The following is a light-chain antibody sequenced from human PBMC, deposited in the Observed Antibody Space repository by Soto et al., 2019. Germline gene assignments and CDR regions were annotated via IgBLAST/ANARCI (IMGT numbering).Light chain of an antibody. CDR1: QSVSGN. J-gene: IGKJ3*01. Sequence: EIVMTQSPATLSVSPGERATLSCRASQSVSGNLAWYQQKPGQAPRLLIYGASTRATGIPARFSGSGSGTPFTLTISSLQSEDFAVYYCQQHNNWPPMTFRPGTKVDIK. CDR2: GAS. V-gene: IGKV3-15*01. CDR3: QQHNNWPPMT.